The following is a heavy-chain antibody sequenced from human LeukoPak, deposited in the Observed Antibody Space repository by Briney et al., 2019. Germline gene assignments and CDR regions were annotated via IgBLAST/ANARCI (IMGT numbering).Heavy chain of an antibody. CDR1: GYTFTGYY. Sequence: GASVKVSCKASGYTFTGYYMHWVRQAPGQGLEWMGWINPNSGGTNYAQKFQGRVTMTRDTSISTAYMELSRLRSDDTAVYYCARGKISYYYGSGMVFDPWGQGTLVTVSS. V-gene: IGHV1-2*02. J-gene: IGHJ5*02. CDR3: ARGKISYYYGSGMVFDP. D-gene: IGHD3-10*01. CDR2: INPNSGGT.